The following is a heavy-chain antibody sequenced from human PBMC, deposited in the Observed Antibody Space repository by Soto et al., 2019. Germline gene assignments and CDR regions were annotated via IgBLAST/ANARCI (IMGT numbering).Heavy chain of an antibody. V-gene: IGHV4-31*03. CDR3: ARTVSGGFDY. J-gene: IGHJ4*01. Sequence: PWETLSLTCTVSGGSISSGGYYWNWIRQHPGKGLEWIGYIYYSGSTYSNPSLKSRVSISVDTSKNQFSLKLNSVTAADTAVYYCARTVSGGFDYWGQGILVTVSS. CDR2: IYYSGST. CDR1: GGSISSGGYY.